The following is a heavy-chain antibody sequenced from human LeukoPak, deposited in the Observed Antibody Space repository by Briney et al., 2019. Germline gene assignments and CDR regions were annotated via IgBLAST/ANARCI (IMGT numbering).Heavy chain of an antibody. D-gene: IGHD1-1*01. Sequence: GGSLRLSCAASGLSFSFYAMSWVRQAPGKGLEWVSSISGGGAGTYYADSVRGRFTISRDNSKNTLYLQMNSLRAEDTALYYCAKGFVRYNIQFGYWGQGALVTVSS. CDR3: AKGFVRYNIQFGY. J-gene: IGHJ4*02. CDR1: GLSFSFYA. V-gene: IGHV3-23*01. CDR2: ISGGGAGT.